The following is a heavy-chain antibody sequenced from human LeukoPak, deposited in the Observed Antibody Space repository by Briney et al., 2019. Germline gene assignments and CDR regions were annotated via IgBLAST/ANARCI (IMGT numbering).Heavy chain of an antibody. CDR3: ARDGGSSRDGYNQKRTYYFDY. V-gene: IGHV3-30*02. CDR2: IRYDGSTI. CDR1: GFTFSSYG. J-gene: IGHJ4*02. D-gene: IGHD5-24*01. Sequence: GGSLRLSCAASGFTFSSYGMHWVRQAPGKGLEWVAFIRYDGSTIYYADSVKGRFTISRDNAKNSLYLQMNSLRAEDTAVYYCARDGGSSRDGYNQKRTYYFDYWGQGTLVTVSS.